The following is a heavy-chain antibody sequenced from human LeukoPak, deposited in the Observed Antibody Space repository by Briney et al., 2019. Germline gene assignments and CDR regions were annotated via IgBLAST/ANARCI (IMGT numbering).Heavy chain of an antibody. V-gene: IGHV4-34*01. D-gene: IGHD3-16*01. CDR2: INHSGST. CDR1: GGSFSGYY. Sequence: SETLSLTCAVYGGSFSGYYWSWIRQPPGKGLEWIGEINHSGSTNYNPSLTSRVTLSVDTSKNQFSLTLSSVTAADAAVYYCAPQRGRLHLDYGGQGTLVTVSS. CDR3: APQRGRLHLDY. J-gene: IGHJ4*02.